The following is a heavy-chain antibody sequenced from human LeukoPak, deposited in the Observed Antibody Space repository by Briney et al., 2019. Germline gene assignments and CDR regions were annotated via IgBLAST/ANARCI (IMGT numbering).Heavy chain of an antibody. J-gene: IGHJ6*03. D-gene: IGHD3-10*01. V-gene: IGHV3-23*01. CDR3: AIRPLRGVRWFGELAPYYTDV. Sequence: PGGSLRLSCAASGFTFSSYAMSWVRQAPGKGLEWVSAISGSGGSTYYADSAKGRFTISRDNSKNTLYLQMNSLRAEDTAVYYCAIRPLRGVRWFGELAPYYTDVWGKGTTVTVSS. CDR2: ISGSGGST. CDR1: GFTFSSYA.